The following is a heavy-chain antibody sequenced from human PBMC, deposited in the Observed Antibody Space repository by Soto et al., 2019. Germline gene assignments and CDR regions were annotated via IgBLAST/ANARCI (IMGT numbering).Heavy chain of an antibody. Sequence: PSETLSLTCTVSGGSISSSSYYWGWIRQPPGKGLEWIGSIYYSGSTYYNPSLKSRVTISVDTSKNQFSLKLSSVTAADTVVYYFSRHRHGSGSYYFILGNYMDVWGKGTTVTVSS. J-gene: IGHJ6*03. CDR3: SRHRHGSGSYYFILGNYMDV. CDR2: IYYSGST. D-gene: IGHD3-10*01. V-gene: IGHV4-39*01. CDR1: GGSISSSSYY.